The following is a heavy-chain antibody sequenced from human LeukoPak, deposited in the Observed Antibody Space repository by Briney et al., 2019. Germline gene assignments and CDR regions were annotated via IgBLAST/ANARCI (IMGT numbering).Heavy chain of an antibody. CDR3: ARDSLDVVRGVIPQAYYYYGMDV. V-gene: IGHV3-53*01. CDR1: GFTVSSNY. CDR2: IYSGGST. Sequence: AGGSLRLSCAASGFTVSSNYMSWVRQAPGKGLEWVSVIYSGGSTYYADSVKGRFTISRDNSKNTLYLQMNSLRAEDTAVYYCARDSLDVVRGVIPQAYYYYGMDVWGKGTTVTVSS. D-gene: IGHD3-10*01. J-gene: IGHJ6*04.